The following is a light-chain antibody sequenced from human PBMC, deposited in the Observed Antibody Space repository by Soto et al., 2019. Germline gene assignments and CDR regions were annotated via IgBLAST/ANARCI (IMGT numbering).Light chain of an antibody. Sequence: DIQLTQSPSTLSASVGDRVTITCRASQRIDRYLAWYQQKPGKAPKLLVYDASTLEGGVPSRFSGSGSATEFILTISSLEPEDFAVYYCQQRSNWPPLYTFGQGTKLEIK. CDR3: QQRSNWPPLYT. CDR2: DAS. CDR1: QRIDRY. V-gene: IGKV1-5*01. J-gene: IGKJ2*01.